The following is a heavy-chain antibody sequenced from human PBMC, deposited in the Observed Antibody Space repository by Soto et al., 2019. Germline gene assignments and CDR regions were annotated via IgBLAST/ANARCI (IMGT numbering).Heavy chain of an antibody. D-gene: IGHD6-6*01. CDR1: GFTFSSYS. CDR3: ARDGKSSSSFSGYYYYGMDV. CDR2: ISSSSSYI. V-gene: IGHV3-21*01. Sequence: GGSLRLSCAASGFTFSSYSMNWVRQAPGKGLEWVSSISSSSSYIYYADSVKGRFTISRDNAKNSLYLQMNSLRAEDTAVYYCARDGKSSSSFSGYYYYGMDVWGQGTMVTVSS. J-gene: IGHJ6*02.